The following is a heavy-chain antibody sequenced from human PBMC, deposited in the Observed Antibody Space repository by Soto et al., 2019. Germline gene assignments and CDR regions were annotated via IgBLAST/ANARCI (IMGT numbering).Heavy chain of an antibody. J-gene: IGHJ4*02. V-gene: IGHV3-23*01. CDR1: GFTFSNYA. D-gene: IGHD2-15*01. CDR2: ISGRGGNT. CDR3: AKAGCSGGTCYLYYFDY. Sequence: ESMGLSCAASGFTFSNYAMSWVRQAPGKGLEWVSTISGRGGNTYYADSVKGRFTISRDNSRNTLYLQMDRLRVEDSAVYSCAKAGCSGGTCYLYYFDYWGQGALVTVSS.